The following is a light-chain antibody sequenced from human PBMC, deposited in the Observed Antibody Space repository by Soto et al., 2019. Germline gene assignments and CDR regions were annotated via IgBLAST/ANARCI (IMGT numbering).Light chain of an antibody. CDR1: SSDVGGYNY. CDR3: SSYVDSTLL. J-gene: IGLJ2*01. V-gene: IGLV2-8*01. Sequence: QSALTQPPSASGSPGQSVSISCTGTSSDVGGYNYVSWYQQHPGKAPKLMIYEVSKRPSGVPDRFSGSKSGNTASLIVSGLQAEDEADYYCSSYVDSTLLFGGGTK. CDR2: EVS.